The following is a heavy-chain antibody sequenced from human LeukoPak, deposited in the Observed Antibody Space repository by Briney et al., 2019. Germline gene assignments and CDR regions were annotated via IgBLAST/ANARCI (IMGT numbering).Heavy chain of an antibody. CDR3: ARIVVVPAAMGFDY. V-gene: IGHV3-21*01. CDR2: ISSSSGYI. CDR1: GFTFSSYS. J-gene: IGHJ4*02. Sequence: GGSLRLSCAASGFTFSSYSMNWVRQAPGKGLEWVSSISSSSGYIYYADSVKGRFTISRDNAKNSLYLQMNSLRAEDTAVYYCARIVVVPAAMGFDYWGQGTLVTVSS. D-gene: IGHD2-2*01.